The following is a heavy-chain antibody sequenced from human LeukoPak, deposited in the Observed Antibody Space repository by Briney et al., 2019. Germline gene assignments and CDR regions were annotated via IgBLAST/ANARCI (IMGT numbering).Heavy chain of an antibody. J-gene: IGHJ4*02. Sequence: ASVKVSCKASGGTFSSYAISWVRQAPGQGLEWMGRIIPILGIANYAQKFQGRVTITADKSTSTAYMEQSSLRSEDTAVYYCARDLHCSSTSCPMGDYFDYWGQGTLVTVSS. D-gene: IGHD2-2*01. CDR2: IIPILGIA. CDR3: ARDLHCSSTSCPMGDYFDY. CDR1: GGTFSSYA. V-gene: IGHV1-69*04.